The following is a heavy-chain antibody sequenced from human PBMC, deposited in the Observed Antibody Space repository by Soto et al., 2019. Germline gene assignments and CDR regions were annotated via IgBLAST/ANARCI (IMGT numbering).Heavy chain of an antibody. D-gene: IGHD6-13*01. J-gene: IGHJ5*02. Sequence: GGSLRLSCAASGFSLSNDPMHWVRQAPGKGLEYVSAISGNGVSRYYANSVKGRFTISRDNFKNTLYLQMGSLRVDDMAVYYCARDYSTSWCNWFGPWGQGTLDIVSS. V-gene: IGHV3-64*01. CDR3: ARDYSTSWCNWFGP. CDR2: ISGNGVSR. CDR1: GFSLSNDP.